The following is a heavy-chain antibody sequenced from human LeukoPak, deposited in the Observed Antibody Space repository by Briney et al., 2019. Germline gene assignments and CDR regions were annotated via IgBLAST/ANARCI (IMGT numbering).Heavy chain of an antibody. CDR1: RFTFSSYA. V-gene: IGHV3-23*01. CDR2: ISGSGGST. J-gene: IGHJ4*02. Sequence: PGGSLRLSCTACRFTFSSYAMSWVRQAPGKGLEWLSAISGSGGSTYYADSVKGRFTISRDNSKNTLYLQMNGLRAEDTAVYYCAKEARGNTPPFDYWGRGTLVIVSS. D-gene: IGHD2-2*02. CDR3: AKEARGNTPPFDY.